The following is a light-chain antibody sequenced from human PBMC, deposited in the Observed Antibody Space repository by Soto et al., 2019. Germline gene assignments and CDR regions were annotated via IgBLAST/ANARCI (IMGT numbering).Light chain of an antibody. CDR2: DAS. J-gene: IGKJ4*02. Sequence: DIQMTQSPSTLSASVGDRVTITCRASKNINTWVAWYQQKPGQAPKLLIYDASSLESGLLSRVSGSGSGTEFTLTLSCLHPDDFATYYRQQDNAFWTCGAGTKVQ. CDR1: KNINTW. CDR3: QQDNAFWT. V-gene: IGKV1-5*01.